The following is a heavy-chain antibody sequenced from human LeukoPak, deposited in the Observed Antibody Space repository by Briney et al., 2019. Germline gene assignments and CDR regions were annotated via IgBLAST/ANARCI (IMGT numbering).Heavy chain of an antibody. V-gene: IGHV3-23*01. D-gene: IGHD3-9*01. CDR2: ISGSGGST. Sequence: GGSLRLSCAASGFTFSSYAMSWVRQAPGKGLEWVSAISGSGGSTYYADSVKGRFTISRVNSKNTLYLQMNSLRAEDTAVYYCAKTPGDYFDLFDYWGQGTLVTVSS. J-gene: IGHJ4*02. CDR3: AKTPGDYFDLFDY. CDR1: GFTFSSYA.